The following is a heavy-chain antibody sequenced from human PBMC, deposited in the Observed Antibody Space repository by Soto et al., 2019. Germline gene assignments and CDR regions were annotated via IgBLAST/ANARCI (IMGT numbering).Heavy chain of an antibody. J-gene: IGHJ4*01. Sequence: PSETLSLTCDVHGESFSGYFWSWIRQPPGKGLEWIGEIDFGGTTRYNPSLKSRVTMSVDTSKNHFSLNLTSLTAADTAVYFCANIWTAHFDHWGHGTLVTFSS. CDR2: IDFGGTT. D-gene: IGHD3-9*01. V-gene: IGHV4-34*01. CDR1: GESFSGYF. CDR3: ANIWTAHFDH.